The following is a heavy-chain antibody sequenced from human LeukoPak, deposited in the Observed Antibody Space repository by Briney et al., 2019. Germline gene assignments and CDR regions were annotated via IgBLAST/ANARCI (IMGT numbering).Heavy chain of an antibody. D-gene: IGHD2-2*01. CDR1: GVTFSSYE. CDR3: ARDFCSSTSCPNDY. V-gene: IGHV3-48*03. J-gene: IGHJ4*02. Sequence: GGSLRLSCAASGVTFSSYEMNWVRQAPGKGLEWVSYISSSGSTIYYADSVKGRFTISRDNAKNSLYLQMNSLRAEDTAVYYCARDFCSSTSCPNDYWGQGTLVTVSS. CDR2: ISSSGSTI.